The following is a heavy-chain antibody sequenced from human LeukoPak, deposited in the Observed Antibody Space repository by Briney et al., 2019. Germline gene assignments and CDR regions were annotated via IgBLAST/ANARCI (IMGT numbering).Heavy chain of an antibody. CDR2: VYHSGNT. CDR3: ARRRTRPEAFDV. J-gene: IGHJ3*01. Sequence: SETLSLTCTVSGCSISTYYWTWMRQPPGTGLEWIGYVYHSGNTGNTKYNPSLRSRVTISLDASKNQFSLKLTSVTTADTAVYYCARRRTRPEAFDVWGQGTMVTVSS. CDR1: GCSISTYY. D-gene: IGHD6-6*01. V-gene: IGHV4-59*01.